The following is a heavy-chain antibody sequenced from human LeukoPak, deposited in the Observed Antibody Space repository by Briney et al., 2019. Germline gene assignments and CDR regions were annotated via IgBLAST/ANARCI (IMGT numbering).Heavy chain of an antibody. D-gene: IGHD6-13*01. CDR3: AKDRLAAAGLNFDY. CDR2: ISYHGSNK. V-gene: IGHV3-30*18. Sequence: GSSVTLLCALCGHSLSRLHVQCVRHSTGRAGVGVADISYHGSNKYYADSVKGRFTISRDNSKNTLYLQKNSLRAEDTAVYYCAKDRLAAAGLNFDYWGQGTLVTVSS. CDR1: GHSLSRLH. J-gene: IGHJ4*02.